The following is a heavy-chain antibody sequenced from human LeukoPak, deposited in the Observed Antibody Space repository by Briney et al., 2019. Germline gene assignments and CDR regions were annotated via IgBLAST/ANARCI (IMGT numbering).Heavy chain of an antibody. CDR2: IYTSGST. Sequence: SETLSLTCTVSGGSISSYYWSWIRQPAGKGLEWIGRIYTSGSTNYNPSLKSRVTMSVDTSKNQFSLKLSSVTAADTAVYYCARDYTVVTGGCFDYWGQGTLVTVSS. V-gene: IGHV4-4*07. CDR3: ARDYTVVTGGCFDY. CDR1: GGSISSYY. D-gene: IGHD4-23*01. J-gene: IGHJ4*02.